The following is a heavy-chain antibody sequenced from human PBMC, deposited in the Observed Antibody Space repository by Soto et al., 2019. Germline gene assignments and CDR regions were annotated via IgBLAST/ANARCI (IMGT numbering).Heavy chain of an antibody. D-gene: IGHD4-17*01. CDR2: INHSGST. CDR1: GGSFSGYY. J-gene: IGHJ6*02. Sequence: SETLSLTCAVYGGSFSGYYWIWIRQPPGKGLEWIGEINHSGSTNYNPSLKSRVTISVDTSKNQFSLKLSSVTAADTAVYYCARATYDYGDYPYYGMDVWVQGTTVTVSS. V-gene: IGHV4-34*01. CDR3: ARATYDYGDYPYYGMDV.